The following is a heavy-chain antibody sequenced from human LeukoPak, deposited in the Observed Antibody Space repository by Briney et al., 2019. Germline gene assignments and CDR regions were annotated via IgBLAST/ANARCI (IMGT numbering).Heavy chain of an antibody. J-gene: IGHJ4*02. V-gene: IGHV3-7*01. CDR1: GFTFSSYW. D-gene: IGHD5-18*01. Sequence: GGSLRLSCAASGFTFSSYWMSWVRQAPGKGLEWVANIKQDGSEKYYVDSVKGRFTISRDNAKNSLYLQMNSLRAEDTAVYYCARKGYSYGFDGIYYFGYWGQGTLVTVSS. CDR2: IKQDGSEK. CDR3: ARKGYSYGFDGIYYFGY.